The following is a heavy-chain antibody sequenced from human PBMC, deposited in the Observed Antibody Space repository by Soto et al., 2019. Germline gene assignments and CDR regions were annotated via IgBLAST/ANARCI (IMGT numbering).Heavy chain of an antibody. CDR2: VYYTGTT. CDR3: ARGPSPFWSSYRFAYFDS. CDR1: GGSIGRYD. Sequence: PSETLSLTCPVSGGSIGRYDLSWLRQPPGKGLEWIGYVYYTGTTNHSPSLKSRLVLSVDTSNNHFSLELGFVTAADTAIYYCARGPSPFWSSYRFAYFDSWGHGIPVTVSS. V-gene: IGHV4-59*12. D-gene: IGHD3-3*01. J-gene: IGHJ4*01.